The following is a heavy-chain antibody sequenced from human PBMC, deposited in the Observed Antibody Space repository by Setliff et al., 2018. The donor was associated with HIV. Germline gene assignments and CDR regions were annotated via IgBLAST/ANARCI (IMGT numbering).Heavy chain of an antibody. V-gene: IGHV4-39*07. Sequence: PSETLSLTCSVSGGSISSDCCYWGWIRQPPGKGLEWIASIYYSGYTYSNPSLKSRVTISVDTSKNQFSLKLTSVTAADTAVYYCASTGHIEIDPLQPFEIWGQGTMVTVSS. CDR2: IYYSGYT. CDR1: GGSISSDCCY. D-gene: IGHD5-12*01. J-gene: IGHJ3*02. CDR3: ASTGHIEIDPLQPFEI.